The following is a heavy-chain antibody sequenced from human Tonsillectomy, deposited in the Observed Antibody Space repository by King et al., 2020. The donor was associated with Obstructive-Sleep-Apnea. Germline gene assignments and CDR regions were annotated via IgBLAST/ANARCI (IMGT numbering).Heavy chain of an antibody. CDR2: VNWSGEST. CDR3: ARGGGLTWDYFDF. Sequence: VQLVESGGGVVRPGGSLRLSCAVSEFIFDDYGMAWVRQVPGKGLEWVSGVNWSGESTGYTDSVEGRFTISRDNAKNSLYLQMTSLRAEDTGLYYCARGGGLTWDYFDFWGQGTLVTVTS. J-gene: IGHJ4*02. V-gene: IGHV3-20*04. D-gene: IGHD3-16*01. CDR1: EFIFDDYG.